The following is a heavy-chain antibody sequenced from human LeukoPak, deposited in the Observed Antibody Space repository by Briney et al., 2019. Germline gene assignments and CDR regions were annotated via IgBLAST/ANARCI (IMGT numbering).Heavy chain of an antibody. CDR1: GFTFSSYA. CDR3: AREVNSGYDSDHYFDY. D-gene: IGHD5-12*01. CDR2: ISGSGGST. J-gene: IGHJ4*02. Sequence: GGSLRLSCAASGFTFSSYAMSWVRQAPGKGLEWVSSISGSGGSTYYAGSVMGRFTISRDNSKNTLYLQMNSLRAEDTAVYYCAREVNSGYDSDHYFDYWGQGTLVTVSS. V-gene: IGHV3-23*01.